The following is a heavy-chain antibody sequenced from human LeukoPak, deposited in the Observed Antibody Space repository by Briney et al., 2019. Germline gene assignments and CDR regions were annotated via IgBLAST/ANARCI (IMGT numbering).Heavy chain of an antibody. J-gene: IGHJ4*02. D-gene: IGHD3-22*01. CDR3: AKDRRVRGGYDSSGYYGRVFDY. CDR2: ISGSGGST. CDR1: GFTFSSYA. V-gene: IGHV3-23*01. Sequence: KSGGSLRLSCAASGFTFSSYAMSWVRQAPGKGLEWVSAISGSGGSTYYADSVKGRFTISRDNSKNTLYPQMNSLRAEDTAVYYCAKDRRVRGGYDSSGYYGRVFDYWGQGTLVTVSS.